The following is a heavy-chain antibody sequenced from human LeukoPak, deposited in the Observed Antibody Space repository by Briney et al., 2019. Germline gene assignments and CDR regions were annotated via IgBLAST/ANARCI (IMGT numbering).Heavy chain of an antibody. J-gene: IGHJ6*02. CDR1: GYTFTSFG. Sequence: ASVKVSCNASGYTFTSFGISCGREAPGQGLEWMGWISAYNGNTNYAQKLQGRVTMTTDTSTSTAYMELRSLRSDDTAVYYCARTVWELLGTYYYYYGMDVWGQGTTVTVSS. CDR2: ISAYNGNT. V-gene: IGHV1-18*01. CDR3: ARTVWELLGTYYYYYGMDV. D-gene: IGHD1-26*01.